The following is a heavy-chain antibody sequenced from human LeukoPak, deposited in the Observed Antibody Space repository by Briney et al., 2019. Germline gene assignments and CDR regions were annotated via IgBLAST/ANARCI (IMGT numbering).Heavy chain of an antibody. CDR1: GGSISSSSYY. V-gene: IGHV4-39*07. Sequence: SETLSLTCTVSGGSISSSSYYWGWIRQPPGKGLEWIGSIYYSGSTYYNPSLKSRVTISVDTSKNQFSLKLSSVTAADTAVYYCARDRGPGYDYVPFDYWGQGTLVTVSS. D-gene: IGHD5-12*01. CDR3: ARDRGPGYDYVPFDY. J-gene: IGHJ4*02. CDR2: IYYSGST.